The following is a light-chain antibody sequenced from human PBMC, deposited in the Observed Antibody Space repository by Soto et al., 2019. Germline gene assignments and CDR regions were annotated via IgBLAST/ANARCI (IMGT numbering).Light chain of an antibody. Sequence: EIVLTQSPATLSLSPGERATLSPRASLSVSSYSAWYQQKPGQAPRLLIYDASNRATGIPARFSGSGSGTDFTLTISSLEPEDFAVYYCQQRSNWPPATFGQGTLLE. CDR2: DAS. J-gene: IGKJ5*01. CDR1: LSVSSY. CDR3: QQRSNWPPAT. V-gene: IGKV3-11*01.